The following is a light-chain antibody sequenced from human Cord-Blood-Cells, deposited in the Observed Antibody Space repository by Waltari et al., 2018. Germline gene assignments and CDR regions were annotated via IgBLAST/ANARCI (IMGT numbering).Light chain of an antibody. CDR1: QSISSY. J-gene: IGKJ3*01. V-gene: IGKV1-39*01. Sequence: DIQMTQSPSSLSASVGDRVTITCRASQSISSYLNWYQQKPGKAPKLLIDAASSLQSGVPSRVSGSGSGTDFTLTISSLQPEDFATYYCQQSYSTPVTFVPGTKVDIK. CDR2: AAS. CDR3: QQSYSTPVT.